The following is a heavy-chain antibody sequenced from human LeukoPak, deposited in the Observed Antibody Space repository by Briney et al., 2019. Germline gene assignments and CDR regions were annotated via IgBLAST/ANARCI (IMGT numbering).Heavy chain of an antibody. CDR2: VSGGSGANT. J-gene: IGHJ4*02. CDR3: ARVTPIGD. D-gene: IGHD2/OR15-2a*01. V-gene: IGHV3-23*01. Sequence: PGGSLRLSCAASGLTFSNYAMSWVRQAPGQGLEWVSAVSGGSGANTYYADSVKGRFTISRDNSKNTLYLQMNSLRAEDTAVYYCARVTPIGDWGQGTLVTVSS. CDR1: GLTFSNYA.